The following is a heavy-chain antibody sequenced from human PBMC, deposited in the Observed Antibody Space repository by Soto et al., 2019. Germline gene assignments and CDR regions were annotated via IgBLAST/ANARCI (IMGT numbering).Heavy chain of an antibody. CDR3: ARGHRFRITGKLGFDY. CDR1: GGSFSGYY. Sequence: SETLSLTCAVYGGSFSGYYWSWIRQPPGKGLEWIGEINHSGSTNYNPSLKSRVTISVDTSKNQFSLKLSSVTAADTAVYYCARGHRFRITGKLGFDYWGQGTLVTVSS. D-gene: IGHD1-20*01. CDR2: INHSGST. V-gene: IGHV4-34*01. J-gene: IGHJ4*02.